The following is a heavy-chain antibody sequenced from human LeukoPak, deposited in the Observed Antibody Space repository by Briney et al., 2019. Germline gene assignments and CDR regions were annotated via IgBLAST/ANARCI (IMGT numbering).Heavy chain of an antibody. Sequence: PGGSLRLSCAASGFTFSSYAMSWIRQPAGKGLEWIGRIYTSGSTNYNPSLKSRVTISVDTSKNQFSLKLSSVTAADTAVYYCAREGYYDSSGYYHLYFDYWGQGTLVTVSS. CDR2: IYTSGST. V-gene: IGHV4-4*07. J-gene: IGHJ4*02. CDR1: GFTFSSYA. D-gene: IGHD3-22*01. CDR3: AREGYYDSSGYYHLYFDY.